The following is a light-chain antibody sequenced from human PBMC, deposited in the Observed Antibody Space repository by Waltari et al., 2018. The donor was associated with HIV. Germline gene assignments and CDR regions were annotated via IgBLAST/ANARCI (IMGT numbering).Light chain of an antibody. CDR1: QGVDTY. Sequence: DIQLTQSPSFLSASVGDRVTVTCRASQGVDTYFAWYQQKPGEAPKLLIFAASTLHSGVSSRFSGSGSGKEFTLTISSLQPEDVATYYCQQLSIYPLTFGGGTKVEI. J-gene: IGKJ4*01. CDR3: QQLSIYPLT. CDR2: AAS. V-gene: IGKV1-9*01.